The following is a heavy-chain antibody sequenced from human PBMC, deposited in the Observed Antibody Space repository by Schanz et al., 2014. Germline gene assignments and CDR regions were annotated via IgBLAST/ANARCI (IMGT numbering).Heavy chain of an antibody. CDR2: ITPTLGKV. Sequence: QAQLVQSGAEVKKPGSSVKVSCKASGGTFRSYTVSWGRQAPGQGLEWMGRITPTLGKVDYAQKFQGRVTITADISTSTAYMELISLTSEDTAVYYCARDPQYYYGSGRGYWGQGTLVTVST. V-gene: IGHV1-69*08. D-gene: IGHD3-10*01. J-gene: IGHJ4*02. CDR3: ARDPQYYYGSGRGY. CDR1: GGTFRSYT.